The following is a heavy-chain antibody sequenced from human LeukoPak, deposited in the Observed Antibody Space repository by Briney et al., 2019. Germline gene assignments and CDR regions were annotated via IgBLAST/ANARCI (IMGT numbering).Heavy chain of an antibody. V-gene: IGHV4-39*01. D-gene: IGHD1-14*01. CDR3: ARRLDVAGGWFDH. CDR1: DASVSSSGFH. CDR2: MSYTGPT. Sequence: SETLSLTCTVSDASVSSSGFHWGWVRQPPGKGLEWIGTMSYTGPTYYNPSLQSRVIISLDTLKNQLSLRLSSVTAADTAVYYCARRLDVAGGWFDHWGQGTLVTVSS. J-gene: IGHJ5*02.